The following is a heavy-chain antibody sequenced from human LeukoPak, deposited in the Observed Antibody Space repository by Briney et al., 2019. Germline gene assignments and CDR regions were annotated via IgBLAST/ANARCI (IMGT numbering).Heavy chain of an antibody. D-gene: IGHD3-10*01. CDR3: ARDSTYYYDSGSSGPHYFGN. V-gene: IGHV3-30*01. CDR1: GFTFDDYA. CDR2: ISSGGTYE. J-gene: IGHJ4*02. Sequence: GGSLRLSCEASGFTFDDYAMSWVRQAPGKGLEWVSLISSGGTYEYYADSVKGRFTISRDNSKNTLYLQLNSLRAEDTAVYYCARDSTYYYDSGSSGPHYFGNWGQGTLVTVSS.